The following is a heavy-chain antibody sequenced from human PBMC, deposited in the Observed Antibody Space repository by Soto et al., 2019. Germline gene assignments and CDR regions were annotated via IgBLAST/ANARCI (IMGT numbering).Heavy chain of an antibody. J-gene: IGHJ4*02. D-gene: IGHD4-17*01. CDR2: ISSRHTI. CDR3: ARIASYGDILFDF. V-gene: IGHV3-48*01. Sequence: EVQLVESGGGSVQPGGSLRLSCAASGFTFSDYTMNWVRQAPGKGLEWVSYISSRHTIYYADSVMGRFTISRDNAKNSLYLQMNGLRAEDTAVYYCARIASYGDILFDFWGQGMLVTVSS. CDR1: GFTFSDYT.